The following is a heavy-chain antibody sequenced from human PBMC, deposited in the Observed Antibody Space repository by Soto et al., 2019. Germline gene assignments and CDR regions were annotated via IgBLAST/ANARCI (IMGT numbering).Heavy chain of an antibody. CDR3: ARDPDIVVVPAAPRFDP. CDR2: ISVSGDNI. J-gene: IGHJ5*02. V-gene: IGHV3-21*01. D-gene: IGHD2-2*01. CDR1: GFSFNSFN. Sequence: GGSLRLSCLASGFSFNSFNMNWIRRAPGRGLEWVASISVSGDNIYYGDSVQGRFTISRDNSKNTLYLQMNTLTTEDTAVYYCARDPDIVVVPAAPRFDPWGQGTLVTVSS.